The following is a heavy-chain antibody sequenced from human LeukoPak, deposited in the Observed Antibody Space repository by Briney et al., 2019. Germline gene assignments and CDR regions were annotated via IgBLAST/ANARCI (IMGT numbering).Heavy chain of an antibody. D-gene: IGHD3-22*01. J-gene: IGHJ4*02. CDR1: GGSISSSSYY. V-gene: IGHV4-61*05. CDR2: IYYSGST. CDR3: ARRGQTYYYDSSGYYLEPVFDY. Sequence: PSETLSLTCTVSGGSISSSSYYWSWIRQPPGKGLEWIGYIYYSGSTNYNPSLKSRVTISVDTSKNQFSLKLSSVTAADTAVYYCARRGQTYYYDSSGYYLEPVFDYWGQGTLVTVSS.